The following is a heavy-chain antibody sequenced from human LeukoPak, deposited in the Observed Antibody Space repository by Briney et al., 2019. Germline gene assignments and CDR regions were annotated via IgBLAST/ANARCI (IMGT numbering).Heavy chain of an antibody. CDR2: FDPEDGET. V-gene: IGHV1-24*01. CDR3: ATLQPHYYESGGSSY. J-gene: IGHJ4*02. D-gene: IGHD3-22*01. Sequence: ASVKVSCKVSGYTLTELSMHWVRQAPGKGLEWMGGFDPEDGETIYAQKFQGRVTMIEDTSTDTAYMELSSLRSEDTAVYYCATLQPHYYESGGSSYWGQGTLVTVSS. CDR1: GYTLTELS.